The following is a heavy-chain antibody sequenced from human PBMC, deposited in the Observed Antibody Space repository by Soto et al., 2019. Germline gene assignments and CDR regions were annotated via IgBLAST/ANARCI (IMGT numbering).Heavy chain of an antibody. CDR1: GFSFSNGW. CDR2: IKSKTDGGTT. Sequence: EVQLVESGGGLVKPGGSLRLSCAASGFSFSNGWMSWVRQAPGKGLEWVGRIKSKTDGGTTDYAAPVKGRFTTSRDESKNTLYLQMNSMKSEDTAVYYCPTDEWEWGQGTVVTVSS. J-gene: IGHJ4*02. V-gene: IGHV3-15*05. D-gene: IGHD1-26*01. CDR3: PTDEWE.